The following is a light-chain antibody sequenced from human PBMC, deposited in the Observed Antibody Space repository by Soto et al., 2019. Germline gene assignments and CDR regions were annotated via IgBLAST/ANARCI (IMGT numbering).Light chain of an antibody. V-gene: IGLV2-14*03. CDR1: SSDIGSYNH. Sequence: QSVLAQPASLSGSPGQSITISCSGTSSDIGSYNHVAWYQQFPGKSPKLMIYAVSDRPPGVSDRFSGSKSGIKASLAISGLQTEDEDDYYCISYTDRQSYLLATGIKVTVL. J-gene: IGLJ1*01. CDR3: ISYTDRQSYL. CDR2: AVS.